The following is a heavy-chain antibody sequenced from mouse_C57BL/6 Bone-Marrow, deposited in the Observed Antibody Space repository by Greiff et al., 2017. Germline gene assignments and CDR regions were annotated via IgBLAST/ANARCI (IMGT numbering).Heavy chain of an antibody. Sequence: QVQLQQPGAELVMPGASVKLSCKASGYTFTSYWMHWVKQRPGQGLEWIGEIDPSDSYTNYNQKFKGKSTLTVDKSSSTAYMQLSSLTSEDSAVYCCASLYYYGSSWNWYFDVWGTGTTVTVSS. CDR3: ASLYYYGSSWNWYFDV. J-gene: IGHJ1*03. CDR1: GYTFTSYW. D-gene: IGHD1-1*01. V-gene: IGHV1-69*01. CDR2: IDPSDSYT.